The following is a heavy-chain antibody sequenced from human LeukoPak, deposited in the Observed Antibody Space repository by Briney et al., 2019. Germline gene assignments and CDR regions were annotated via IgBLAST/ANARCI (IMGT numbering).Heavy chain of an antibody. CDR3: ARVIQCTNGVCYLSYFDY. V-gene: IGHV4-38-2*02. CDR2: IYHSGNT. CDR1: GYSISSGYY. J-gene: IGHJ4*02. Sequence: SETLSLTCTVSGYSISSGYYWGRIRQPPGKGLEWIGSIYHSGNTYYNPSLKSRVTISVDTSKNQLSLKLSSVSAADTAVYYCARVIQCTNGVCYLSYFDYWGQGILVTVSS. D-gene: IGHD2-8*01.